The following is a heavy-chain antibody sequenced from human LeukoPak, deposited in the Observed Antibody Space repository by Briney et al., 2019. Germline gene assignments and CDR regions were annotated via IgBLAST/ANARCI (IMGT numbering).Heavy chain of an antibody. D-gene: IGHD1-26*01. Sequence: GGSLRLSCAASGFTFSSYNMNWVRQAPGKGLEWTSSITTTSSYIYYADSVKGRFTISRDNAKNSLYLQMTSLRAEDTAVYYCARDPYSGSYGDYYFYYMDVWGKGTTVTVSS. CDR1: GFTFSSYN. CDR2: ITTTSSYI. J-gene: IGHJ6*03. CDR3: ARDPYSGSYGDYYFYYMDV. V-gene: IGHV3-21*01.